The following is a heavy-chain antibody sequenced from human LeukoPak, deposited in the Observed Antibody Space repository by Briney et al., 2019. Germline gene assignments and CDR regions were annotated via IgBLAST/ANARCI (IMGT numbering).Heavy chain of an antibody. CDR1: GYTFTDSY. J-gene: IGHJ4*02. D-gene: IGHD6-13*01. Sequence: ASVKVSCKASGYTFTDSYMQWVRQAPGQGLEWMGWINLKNGGTGYAQKFQGRVTMTRDTSITTAYMELSRLRSDDTAMYYRAKPPRGSNWEILYFDSWGQGALVTVSS. CDR3: AKPPRGSNWEILYFDS. V-gene: IGHV1-2*02. CDR2: INLKNGGT.